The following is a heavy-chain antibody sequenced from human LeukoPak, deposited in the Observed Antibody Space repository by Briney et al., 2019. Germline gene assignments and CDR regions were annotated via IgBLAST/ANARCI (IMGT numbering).Heavy chain of an antibody. Sequence: PSETLSLTCTVSGGSISSYYWSWIRQPPGKGLEWIGYIYYSGSTSYNPSLKSRVTISVDTSKNQFSLNLSSVTAADTAVYYCARHRYSSGNWFDPWGQGTLVTVSS. J-gene: IGHJ5*02. CDR1: GGSISSYY. CDR3: ARHRYSSGNWFDP. D-gene: IGHD6-25*01. V-gene: IGHV4-59*08. CDR2: IYYSGST.